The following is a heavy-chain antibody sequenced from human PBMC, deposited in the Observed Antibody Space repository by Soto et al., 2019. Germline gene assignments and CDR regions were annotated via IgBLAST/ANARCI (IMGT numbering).Heavy chain of an antibody. J-gene: IGHJ5*02. Sequence: GGSLRLSCAASGFTVSSKYMSWVRQAPGKGLEWVSVIYSGGSTYYADSVKGRFTISRDNSKNTLYLQMNSLRAEDTAVYYCARKLLWFGESWFDPWGQGTLVTVSS. CDR1: GFTVSSKY. V-gene: IGHV3-66*01. CDR3: ARKLLWFGESWFDP. CDR2: IYSGGST. D-gene: IGHD3-10*01.